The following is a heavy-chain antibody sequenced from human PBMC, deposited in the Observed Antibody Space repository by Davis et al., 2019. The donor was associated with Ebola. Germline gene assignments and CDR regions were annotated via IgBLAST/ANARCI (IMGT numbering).Heavy chain of an antibody. J-gene: IGHJ5*02. V-gene: IGHV3-7*01. CDR3: ARLAVPATGWFAP. Sequence: GESLKISCAASGFTFSSYWMSWVRQAPGKGLEWVANIKQDGSEKYYVDSVKGRFTISRDNAKNSLYLQMNSLRVEDTAVYYCARLAVPATGWFAPWGQGTLVTVSS. CDR1: GFTFSSYW. CDR2: IKQDGSEK. D-gene: IGHD6-19*01.